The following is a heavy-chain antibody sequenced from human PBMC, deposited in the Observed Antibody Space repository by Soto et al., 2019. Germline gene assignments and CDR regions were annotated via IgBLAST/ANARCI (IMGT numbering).Heavy chain of an antibody. CDR2: INPNSGDT. CDR3: AKGGAIVAAGTRVYLYNAMDV. D-gene: IGHD1-26*01. Sequence: ASVKVSCKASGYTFTGYYVHWVRQAPGQGLEWMGWINPNSGDTYLAQRFQGRVTMNRDTSIGTAYMELRGLTSDDTAEYYCAKGGAIVAAGTRVYLYNAMDVWGQGTSVTVSS. CDR1: GYTFTGYY. J-gene: IGHJ6*02. V-gene: IGHV1-2*02.